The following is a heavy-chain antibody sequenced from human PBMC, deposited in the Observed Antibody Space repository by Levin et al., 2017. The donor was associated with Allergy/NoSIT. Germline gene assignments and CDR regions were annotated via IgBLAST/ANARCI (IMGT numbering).Heavy chain of an antibody. V-gene: IGHV6-1*01. CDR1: GDSVSSDSAA. J-gene: IGHJ4*02. D-gene: IGHD6-13*01. CDR3: ARAKEYTSSSGFDS. Sequence: SETLSLTCVISGDSVSSDSAAWNWIRQSPSRGLEWLGRTYYRSGWYSDYAVSVKSRITINPDTSNNQFSLHLDFVTPDDTAVYYCARAKEYTSSSGFDSWDEGTLVIVSS. CDR2: TYYRSGWYS.